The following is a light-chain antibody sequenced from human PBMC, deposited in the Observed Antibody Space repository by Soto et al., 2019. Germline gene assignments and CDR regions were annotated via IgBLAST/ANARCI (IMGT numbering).Light chain of an antibody. CDR2: DAS. V-gene: IGKV3D-20*01. CDR1: QSVSSSY. Sequence: EIVLTQSPGTLSLSPGERATLSCRASQSVSSSYLAWYQQRPGLAPRLLMYDASSRAAGIPDRFSGSGSGTDFTLTISRLEPEDFAVYYCQQYGSSPITFGQGTRLEI. CDR3: QQYGSSPIT. J-gene: IGKJ5*01.